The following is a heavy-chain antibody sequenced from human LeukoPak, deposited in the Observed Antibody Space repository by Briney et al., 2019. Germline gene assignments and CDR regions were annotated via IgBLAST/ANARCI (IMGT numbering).Heavy chain of an antibody. CDR1: GGSISTYY. Sequence: PSETLSLTCTVSGGSISTYYWSWIRQPPGKGLEWIGYIYYIGSTNYNYNPSLKSRVTISVDTSKNQFSLKLSSVTAADTAMYYCARDVAYGGNSGVWGQGTMVTVSS. D-gene: IGHD4-23*01. CDR2: IYYIGSTNY. CDR3: ARDVAYGGNSGV. J-gene: IGHJ3*01. V-gene: IGHV4-59*01.